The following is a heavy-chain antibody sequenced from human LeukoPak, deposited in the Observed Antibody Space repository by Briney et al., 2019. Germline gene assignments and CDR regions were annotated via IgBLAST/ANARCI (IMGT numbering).Heavy chain of an antibody. D-gene: IGHD3-3*01. CDR2: INQDDSEK. Sequence: GGSLRLSCAASGFTFSDYWMGWVRQAPGKGLEWVANINQDDSEKFYVDSVKGRFTISRDNAKNSLYLQMNSLRAEDTAVYYCARLGSGYDSDYWGQGTLVTVSS. CDR1: GFTFSDYW. V-gene: IGHV3-7*01. CDR3: ARLGSGYDSDY. J-gene: IGHJ4*02.